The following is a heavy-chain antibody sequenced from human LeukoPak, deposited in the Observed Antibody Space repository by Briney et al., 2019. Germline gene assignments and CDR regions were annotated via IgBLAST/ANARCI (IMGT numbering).Heavy chain of an antibody. V-gene: IGHV3-23*01. CDR3: AKAPNSGYDPAEYYFDY. Sequence: GGPLRLSCAASVFTFSSYAMSWVRQAPGKGLEWVSAISGSGGSTYYADSVKGRFTISRDNSKNTLYLQMNSLRAEDTAVYYCAKAPNSGYDPAEYYFDYWGQGTLVTVSS. CDR1: VFTFSSYA. J-gene: IGHJ4*02. CDR2: ISGSGGST. D-gene: IGHD5-12*01.